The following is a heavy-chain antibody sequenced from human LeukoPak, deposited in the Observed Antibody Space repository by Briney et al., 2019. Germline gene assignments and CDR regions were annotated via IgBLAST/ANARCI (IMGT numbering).Heavy chain of an antibody. D-gene: IGHD4-17*01. J-gene: IGHJ4*02. CDR1: GGSISSGDYY. Sequence: SQTLSLTCTVSGGSISSGDYYWSWIRQPPGKGLEWIGYIYYSGSTYYNPSLKRRVTISVDTSKNQFSLKLSSVTAADTAVYYCARSPMTTDPFFDYWGQGTLVTVSS. CDR2: IYYSGST. CDR3: ARSPMTTDPFFDY. V-gene: IGHV4-30-4*01.